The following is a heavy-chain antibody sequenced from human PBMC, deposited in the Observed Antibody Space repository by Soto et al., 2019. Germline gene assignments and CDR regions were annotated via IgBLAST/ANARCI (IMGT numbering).Heavy chain of an antibody. CDR3: ARDSGIRGPSGDLDY. Sequence: QVPLVQSGAEVKEPGASVKVSCRASGYTFMSHVMHWVRRAPGQRLEWMGWVTGGNGDTKYSQNFQDRVTITRDTSATTAYMELSRLTSEDTAVYYCARDSGIRGPSGDLDYWGQGTLVTVSS. D-gene: IGHD1-20*01. V-gene: IGHV1-3*01. CDR2: VTGGNGDT. J-gene: IGHJ4*02. CDR1: GYTFMSHV.